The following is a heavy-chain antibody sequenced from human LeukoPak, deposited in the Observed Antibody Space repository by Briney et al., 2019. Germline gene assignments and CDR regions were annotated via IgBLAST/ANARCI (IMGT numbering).Heavy chain of an antibody. CDR1: GGSISSSSYH. V-gene: IGHV4-39*01. CDR2: IYYSGST. CDR3: ARHGSGWYHFDY. D-gene: IGHD6-19*01. J-gene: IGHJ4*02. Sequence: PSETLSLTCTVSGGSISSSSYHWGWIRQPPGKGLEWIGSIYYSGSTYYNPSLKSRVTISVDTSKNQFSLKLSSVTAADTAVYYCARHGSGWYHFDYWGQGTLVTVSS.